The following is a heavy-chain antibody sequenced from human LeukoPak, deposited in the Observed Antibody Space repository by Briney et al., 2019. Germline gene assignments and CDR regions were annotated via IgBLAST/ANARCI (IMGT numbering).Heavy chain of an antibody. CDR2: ISYDGSNK. J-gene: IGHJ4*02. D-gene: IGHD6-19*01. Sequence: GRSLRLSCAASGFTFSNYGIHWVRQAPGKGLEWVAVISYDGSNKYYADSVKGRFTISRDNSKNTLYLQMNSLRAEDTAVYYCAKEGQWLGYFDYWGQGTLVTVSS. V-gene: IGHV3-30*18. CDR1: GFTFSNYG. CDR3: AKEGQWLGYFDY.